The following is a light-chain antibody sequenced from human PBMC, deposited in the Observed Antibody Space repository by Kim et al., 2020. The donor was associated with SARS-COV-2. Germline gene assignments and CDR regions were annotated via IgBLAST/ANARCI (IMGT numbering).Light chain of an antibody. CDR2: GAS. Sequence: DIVLTQSPGTLSVSPGERATLSCRASRSVYMRNLAWYQQKPGQAPRLLIYGASNMATGIPARISGSGSGTDFTLTISRLEPGDFAVYYCQQYGAEPITFGEGTRLEIK. CDR3: QQYGAEPIT. CDR1: RSVYMRN. J-gene: IGKJ5*01. V-gene: IGKV3-20*01.